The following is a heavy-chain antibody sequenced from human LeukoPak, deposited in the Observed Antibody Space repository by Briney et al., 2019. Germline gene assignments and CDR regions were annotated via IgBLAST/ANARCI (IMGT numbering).Heavy chain of an antibody. Sequence: GGSLRLSCAVSAFTFSTYNMHWVRQAPGKGLEWVSYISDSSSVTHYADSVKGRFTIPRDNAENSLYLQMNSLRDEDTAVYYCARATYWGFDPWGPGTLVTVSS. J-gene: IGHJ5*02. CDR3: ARATYWGFDP. D-gene: IGHD2-15*01. CDR2: ISDSSSVT. V-gene: IGHV3-48*02. CDR1: AFTFSTYN.